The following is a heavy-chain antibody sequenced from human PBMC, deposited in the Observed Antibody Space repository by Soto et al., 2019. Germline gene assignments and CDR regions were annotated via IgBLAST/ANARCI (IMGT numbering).Heavy chain of an antibody. CDR3: ARGPIRYYDILTGRASQA. D-gene: IGHD3-9*01. V-gene: IGHV4-34*01. CDR1: GGSFSGYY. CDR2: INHSGST. Sequence: SETLSLTCAVYGGSFSGYYWSWIRQPPGKGLEWIGEINHSGSTNYNPSLKSRVTISVDTSKNQFSLKLSSVTAADTAVYYCARGPIRYYDILTGRASQAWGQGTLVTVSS. J-gene: IGHJ5*02.